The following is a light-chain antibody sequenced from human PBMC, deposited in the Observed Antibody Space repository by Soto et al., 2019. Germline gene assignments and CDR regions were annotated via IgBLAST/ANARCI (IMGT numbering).Light chain of an antibody. Sequence: EVVLTQSPGTLSLFPGERATLSCRASQSVTNSYLAWFQQKPGQAPRPLIYGISNMATGNPDRFSGSVSGTDFTLTISRLEPEDFAVYYCHQYGSSWTFGQGTKVEIK. CDR3: HQYGSSWT. V-gene: IGKV3-20*01. CDR1: QSVTNSY. J-gene: IGKJ1*01. CDR2: GIS.